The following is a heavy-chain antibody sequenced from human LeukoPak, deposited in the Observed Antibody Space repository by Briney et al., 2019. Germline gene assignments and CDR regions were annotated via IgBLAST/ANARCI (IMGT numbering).Heavy chain of an antibody. CDR2: IRGSGGTT. Sequence: GGSLRLSCGASGFTFSSYAMNWVRQAPGKGLEWVSGIRGSGGTTYYADSVKGRFTISRDNSKNTVYLQMNGLRAEDTAVYYCAKARSGTVTEFDYWGQGTLVTVSS. J-gene: IGHJ4*02. V-gene: IGHV3-23*01. D-gene: IGHD4-11*01. CDR1: GFTFSSYA. CDR3: AKARSGTVTEFDY.